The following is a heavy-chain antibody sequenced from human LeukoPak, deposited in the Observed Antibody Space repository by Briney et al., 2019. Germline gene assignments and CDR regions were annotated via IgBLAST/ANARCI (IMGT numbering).Heavy chain of an antibody. CDR3: AREYSSGLSWFDP. CDR2: IYYNGNT. CDR1: GGSINNYY. D-gene: IGHD6-19*01. J-gene: IGHJ5*02. V-gene: IGHV4-59*01. Sequence: SETLSLTCTLSGGSINNYYWSWIRQPPGKGLEWIGYIYYNGNTNYNPSLKSRVTISVDTSKNQFSLKLSSVTAADTAVHFCAREYSSGLSWFDPLGQGTLVTVSS.